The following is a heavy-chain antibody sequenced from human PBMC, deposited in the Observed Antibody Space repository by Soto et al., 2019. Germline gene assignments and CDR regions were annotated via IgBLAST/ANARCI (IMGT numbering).Heavy chain of an antibody. Sequence: QVQLQESGPGLVKPSQTLSLTCTVSGGSISSGDYYWSWIRQPPGKGLEWIGYIYYSGSTYYNPSLESRVTISVDTSKNHFSLKLSSVTAADTAVYYCASEGSRDYYGSGRIGYWGQGTLVTVSS. CDR3: ASEGSRDYYGSGRIGY. J-gene: IGHJ4*02. D-gene: IGHD3-10*01. CDR1: GGSISSGDYY. CDR2: IYYSGST. V-gene: IGHV4-30-4*01.